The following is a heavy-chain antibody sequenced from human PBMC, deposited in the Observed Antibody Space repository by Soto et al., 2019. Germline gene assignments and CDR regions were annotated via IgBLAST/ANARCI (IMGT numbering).Heavy chain of an antibody. CDR3: AKEYSSSSWDVDY. Sequence: PGGSLRLSCAASGFTFSSYNMNWVRQAPGKGLEWVSSISSSSTYIYYADSVKGRFTISRDNAKNSLYLQMNSLTAEDTAVYYRAKEYSSSSWDVDYWGQGTLVTVSS. V-gene: IGHV3-21*01. D-gene: IGHD6-6*01. CDR2: ISSSSTYI. J-gene: IGHJ4*02. CDR1: GFTFSSYN.